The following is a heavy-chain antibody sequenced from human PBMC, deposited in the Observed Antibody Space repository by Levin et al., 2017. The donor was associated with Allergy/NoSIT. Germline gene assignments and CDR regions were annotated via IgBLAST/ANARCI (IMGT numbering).Heavy chain of an antibody. V-gene: IGHV5-51*01. CDR2: IYPGDSDT. J-gene: IGHJ3*02. Sequence: GGSLRLSCKGSGYSFTSYWIGWVRQMPGKGLEWMGIIYPGDSDTRYSPSFQGQVTISADKSISTAYLQWSSLKASDTAMYYCASQGVVVAAGAFDIWGQGTMVTVSS. D-gene: IGHD2-15*01. CDR3: ASQGVVVAAGAFDI. CDR1: GYSFTSYW.